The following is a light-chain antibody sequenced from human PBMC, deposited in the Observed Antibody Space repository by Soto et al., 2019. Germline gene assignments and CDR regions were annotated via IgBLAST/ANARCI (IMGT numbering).Light chain of an antibody. CDR2: WAS. CDR1: QSVLYISNNKNY. J-gene: IGKJ1*01. Sequence: DIVMTQSPDSLAVSLGERATINCKSSQSVLYISNNKNYLAWYQQKPGQPPNLLIYWASTRESGVPDRFSGSGYGTDFTLTISSLQAEDVTVYYCQQYYSIPWTFGQRTKLEIK. V-gene: IGKV4-1*01. CDR3: QQYYSIPWT.